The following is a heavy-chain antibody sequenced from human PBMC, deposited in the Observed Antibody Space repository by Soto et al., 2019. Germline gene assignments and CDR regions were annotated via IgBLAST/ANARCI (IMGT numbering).Heavy chain of an antibody. CDR2: ISPNSEKT. Sequence: ASVKVSCKASGYTFSNFGISWVRQAPGEGLEWMGWISPNSEKTKIAQRFQGRVTITRDTSATTAYMELSSLRSEDTAVYYCARDPATYSSGYDYWGQGTLVTVSS. CDR3: ARDPATYSSGYDY. J-gene: IGHJ4*02. CDR1: GYTFSNFG. D-gene: IGHD6-19*01. V-gene: IGHV1-18*01.